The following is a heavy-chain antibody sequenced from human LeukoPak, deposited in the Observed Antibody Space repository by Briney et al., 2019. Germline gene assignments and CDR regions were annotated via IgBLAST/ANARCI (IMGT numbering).Heavy chain of an antibody. CDR3: AKRVEFQH. D-gene: IGHD3-3*01. Sequence: PGGSLRLSCAASGFTFSSYAMHWVRQAPGKGLERVAVISYDGSNKYYADSVKGRFTISRDNSKNTLYLQMNSLRAEDTAVYYCAKRVEFQHWGQGTLVTVSS. CDR1: GFTFSSYA. J-gene: IGHJ1*01. V-gene: IGHV3-30-3*02. CDR2: ISYDGSNK.